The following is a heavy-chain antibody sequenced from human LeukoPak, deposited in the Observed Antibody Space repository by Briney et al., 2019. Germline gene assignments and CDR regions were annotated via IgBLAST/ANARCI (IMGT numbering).Heavy chain of an antibody. V-gene: IGHV3-23*01. J-gene: IGHJ4*02. CDR2: ISAGGAT. Sequence: GGSLRLSCTASGFTFSSSAMRWVRQAPGKGLEWVSTISAGGATFYADSVRGRFTISRDNSKNTLYLQMNSLRAEDTAVYYCAKRSGSLHYYEYWGQGTLVTVSS. CDR3: AKRSGSLHYYEY. D-gene: IGHD1-26*01. CDR1: GFTFSSSA.